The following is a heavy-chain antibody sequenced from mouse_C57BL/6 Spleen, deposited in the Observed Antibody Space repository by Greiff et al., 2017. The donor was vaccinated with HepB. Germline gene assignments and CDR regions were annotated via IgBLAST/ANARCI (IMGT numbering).Heavy chain of an antibody. CDR1: GYAFSSYW. Sequence: VQLQQSGAELVKPGASVKISCKASGYAFSSYWMNWVKQRPGKGLEWIGQIYPGDGDTNYNGKFKGKATLTADKSSSTAYMQLSSLTSEDSAVYFCASIYYGNYEFAYWGQGTLVTVSA. V-gene: IGHV1-80*01. CDR3: ASIYYGNYEFAY. J-gene: IGHJ3*01. CDR2: IYPGDGDT. D-gene: IGHD2-1*01.